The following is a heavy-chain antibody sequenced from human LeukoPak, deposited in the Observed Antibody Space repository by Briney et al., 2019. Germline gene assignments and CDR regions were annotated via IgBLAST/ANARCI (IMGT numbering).Heavy chain of an antibody. Sequence: GSLRLSCAASGFTFSSYWMHWVRQAPGKGLVWVSRINSDGSSTSYADSVRGRFTISRDNAKNSLSLQMNSLRAEDTAVYYCARDGCTSTTCSTLGGFSSWGQGTLVTVSS. CDR3: ARDGCTSTTCSTLGGFSS. CDR2: INSDGSST. J-gene: IGHJ5*02. D-gene: IGHD2-2*01. V-gene: IGHV3-74*01. CDR1: GFTFSSYW.